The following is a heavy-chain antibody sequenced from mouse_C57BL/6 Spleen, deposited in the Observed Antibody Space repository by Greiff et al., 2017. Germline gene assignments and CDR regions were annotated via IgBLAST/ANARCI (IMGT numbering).Heavy chain of an antibody. D-gene: IGHD2-4*01. V-gene: IGHV5-6*01. CDR2: ISSGGSYT. CDR3: ARHDEYDADYYAMDD. Sequence: EVQLVESGGDLVKPGGSLKLSCAASGFTFSSYGMSWVRQTPDKRLEWVATISSGGSYTYYPDSVKGRFTISRDNAKNTLYLQVSSLKSEDTAMYYCARHDEYDADYYAMDDWGQGTSVTVSS. CDR1: GFTFSSYG. J-gene: IGHJ4*01.